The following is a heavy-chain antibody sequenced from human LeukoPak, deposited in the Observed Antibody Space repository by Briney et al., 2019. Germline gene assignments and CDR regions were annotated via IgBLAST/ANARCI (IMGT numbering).Heavy chain of an antibody. CDR2: INSDSGGT. J-gene: IGHJ6*02. V-gene: IGHV1-2*02. Sequence: ASVKVSCKASGYTFTGYYIDWVRQAPGQGLEWMGWINSDSGGTNYAQKFQGRVTMTRDTSTSTAYMELRSLRSDDTAVYYCARDRYCSGGSCYSYGMGVWGQGTTVTVSS. CDR3: ARDRYCSGGSCYSYGMGV. CDR1: GYTFTGYY. D-gene: IGHD2-15*01.